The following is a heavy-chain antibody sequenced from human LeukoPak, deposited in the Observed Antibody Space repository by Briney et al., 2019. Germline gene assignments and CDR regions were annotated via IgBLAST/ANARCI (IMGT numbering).Heavy chain of an antibody. CDR1: GFTFSSYA. CDR2: ISGSGGST. CDR3: AKDTPGGYYDSSGYL. J-gene: IGHJ5*02. V-gene: IGHV3-23*01. D-gene: IGHD3-22*01. Sequence: PRGSLSLSCAASGFTFSSYAMSWVRQTPGKGLESVSAISGSGGSTYHADSVTGRFTISRATSKTTLYLQMHSLRAEDTAVYYCAKDTPGGYYDSSGYLWGQGTLVTVSS.